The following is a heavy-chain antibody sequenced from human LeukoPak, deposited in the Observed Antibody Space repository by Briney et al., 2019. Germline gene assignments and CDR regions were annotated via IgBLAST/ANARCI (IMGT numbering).Heavy chain of an antibody. CDR1: GGSISSYY. CDR2: IYYSGNT. Sequence: SETLSLTCTVSGGSISSYYWSWLRQPPGKRLEWIGYIYYSGNTSYNPSLKSRVTISVDTSKNQFSLKLSSVTAADTAVYYCARESGVTLYYFDYWGQGTLVTVSS. D-gene: IGHD3-3*01. J-gene: IGHJ4*02. CDR3: ARESGVTLYYFDY. V-gene: IGHV4-59*12.